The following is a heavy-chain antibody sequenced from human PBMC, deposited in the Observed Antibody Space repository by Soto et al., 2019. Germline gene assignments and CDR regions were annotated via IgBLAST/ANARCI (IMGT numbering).Heavy chain of an antibody. Sequence: SETLSLTCTVSGGSISSYYWSWIRQPPGKGLEWIGYIYYSGSTNYNPSLKSRVAMSVDTSKNQFSLKLSSVTAADTAVYYCARVKSGSYFDSWGQGTLVAVSS. V-gene: IGHV4-59*01. CDR1: GGSISSYY. CDR3: ARVKSGSYFDS. CDR2: IYYSGST. D-gene: IGHD1-26*01. J-gene: IGHJ4*02.